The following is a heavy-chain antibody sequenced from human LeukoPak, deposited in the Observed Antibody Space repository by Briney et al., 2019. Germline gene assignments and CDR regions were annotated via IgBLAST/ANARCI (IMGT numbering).Heavy chain of an antibody. Sequence: GGSLRLSCATSGFTFSSYAMHWARQAPGKGLEWVALISYDGSNKYYADSVKGRFTISRDNSKNTLYLQMTSLRAEDTAVCYCARDADIAVAGHFDYWGQGTLVTVSS. CDR2: ISYDGSNK. CDR3: ARDADIAVAGHFDY. V-gene: IGHV3-30*04. D-gene: IGHD6-19*01. CDR1: GFTFSSYA. J-gene: IGHJ4*02.